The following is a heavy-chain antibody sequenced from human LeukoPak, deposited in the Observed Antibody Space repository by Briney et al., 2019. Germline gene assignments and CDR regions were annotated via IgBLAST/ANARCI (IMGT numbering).Heavy chain of an antibody. Sequence: GGSLRLSCAVSGFTFTSHRMNWVRQAPGEGLEWVASIRQDGNEKSYVDSVKGRFTISRDNTKNSLYLQMSSLRAEDTAVYYCARDGTAPGLYFDLWGQGTLVTVSS. V-gene: IGHV3-7*01. CDR3: ARDGTAPGLYFDL. CDR2: IRQDGNEK. J-gene: IGHJ4*01. CDR1: GFTFTSHR. D-gene: IGHD6-13*01.